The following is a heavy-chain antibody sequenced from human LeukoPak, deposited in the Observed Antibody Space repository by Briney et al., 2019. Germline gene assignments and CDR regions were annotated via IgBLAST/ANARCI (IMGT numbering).Heavy chain of an antibody. J-gene: IGHJ4*02. CDR3: ARGVGATTQSFDY. CDR2: IIPIFGTA. V-gene: IGHV1-69*01. D-gene: IGHD1-26*01. CDR1: GGTFSSYA. Sequence: ASVKVSCKASGGTFSSYAISWVRQAPGQGLEWMGGIIPIFGTANYAQKFQGRVTITADESTSTAYMELCSLRSEDTAVYYCARGVGATTQSFDYWGQGTLVTVSS.